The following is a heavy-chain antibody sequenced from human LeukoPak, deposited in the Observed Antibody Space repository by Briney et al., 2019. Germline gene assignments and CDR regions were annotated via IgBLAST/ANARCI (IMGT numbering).Heavy chain of an antibody. CDR1: GFTFRRYW. Sequence: PGGSLRLSCAASGFTFRRYWMHWARHAPGKGPVWVSRINTDGSDTIYADSVKGRFTISRDNAKNTLFLQMNSLRAEDTAVYYCARDESVTGPTTFDYWGQGTLVTVSS. CDR3: ARDESVTGPTTFDY. CDR2: INTDGSDT. J-gene: IGHJ4*02. V-gene: IGHV3-74*01. D-gene: IGHD6-19*01.